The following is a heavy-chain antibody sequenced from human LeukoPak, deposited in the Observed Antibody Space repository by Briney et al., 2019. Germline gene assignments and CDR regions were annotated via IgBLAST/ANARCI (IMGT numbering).Heavy chain of an antibody. CDR3: ARENTLVGATLDDAFDI. CDR1: GGSISSSSYY. J-gene: IGHJ3*02. CDR2: IYYSGST. Sequence: KSSETLSLTCTVSGGSISSSSYYWGWIRQPPGKGLEWIGSIYYSGSTYYNPSLKSRVTISVDTSKNQFSLKLSSVTAADTAVYYCARENTLVGATLDDAFDIWGQGTMVTVSS. D-gene: IGHD1-26*01. V-gene: IGHV4-39*02.